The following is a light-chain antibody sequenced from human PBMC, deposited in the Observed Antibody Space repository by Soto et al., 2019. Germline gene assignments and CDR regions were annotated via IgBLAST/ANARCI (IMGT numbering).Light chain of an antibody. CDR1: SSDVGGYNY. CDR3: CSYAGSYTFL. CDR2: XVS. Sequence: QSALTQPRSVSGSPGQSVTISCTGTSSDVGGYNYVSWYQQHPGKAPKLMXXXVSKRPSGVPDRFSGSKSGNTASLTISGLQAEDEADYYCCSYAGSYTFLFGGGTKLTVL. J-gene: IGLJ2*01. V-gene: IGLV2-11*01.